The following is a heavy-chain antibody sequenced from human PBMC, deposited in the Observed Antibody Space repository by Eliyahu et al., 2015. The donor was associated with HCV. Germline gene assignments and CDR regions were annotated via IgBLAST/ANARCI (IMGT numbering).Heavy chain of an antibody. Sequence: EVQLVESGGGLVQPGGSLRLSCAASGFPFSSYWMSWVRQAPGKGLEWVANIKQDGSEKYYVDSVKGRFTISRDNAKNSLYLQMNSLRAEDTAVYYCARDDSVGPQDYWGQGTLVTVSS. V-gene: IGHV3-7*01. CDR2: IKQDGSEK. CDR3: ARDDSVGPQDY. CDR1: GFPFSSYW. J-gene: IGHJ4*02. D-gene: IGHD1-26*01.